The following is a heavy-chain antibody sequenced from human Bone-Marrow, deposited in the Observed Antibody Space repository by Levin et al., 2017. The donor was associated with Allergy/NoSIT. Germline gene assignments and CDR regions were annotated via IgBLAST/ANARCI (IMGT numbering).Heavy chain of an antibody. V-gene: IGHV1-24*01. D-gene: IGHD3-3*01. Sequence: GGSLRLSCRVSGYTLTEMPIHWVRQAPGRGLEWMGGFDPEDGETVYAQKFQGRVTMTEDTSTDTAYMDLSSLRSDDTAVYYCATGISSSTIFGVVIDYYYYMDVWGKGTTVTVSS. J-gene: IGHJ6*03. CDR3: ATGISSSTIFGVVIDYYYYMDV. CDR1: GYTLTEMP. CDR2: FDPEDGET.